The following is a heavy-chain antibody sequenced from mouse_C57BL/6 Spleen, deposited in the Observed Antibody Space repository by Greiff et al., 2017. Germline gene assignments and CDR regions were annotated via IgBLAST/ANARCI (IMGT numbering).Heavy chain of an antibody. CDR2: IDPSDSYT. CDR3: ARGYDYDGYAMDD. D-gene: IGHD2-4*01. CDR1: GYTFTSYW. V-gene: IGHV1-50*01. Sequence: QVQLQQPGAELVKPGASVKLSCKASGYTFTSYWMQWVKQRPGQGLEWIGEIDPSDSYTNYNQKFKGKATLTVDTSSSTDYMQLSSLTSEDSAVYYCARGYDYDGYAMDDWGQGTSVTVSS. J-gene: IGHJ4*01.